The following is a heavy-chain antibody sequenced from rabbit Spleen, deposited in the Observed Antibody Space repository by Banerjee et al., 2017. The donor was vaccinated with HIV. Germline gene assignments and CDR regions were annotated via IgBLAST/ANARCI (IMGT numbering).Heavy chain of an antibody. CDR1: GFSFSSTYY. CDR3: ARDIDLDGRQSDL. J-gene: IGHJ4*01. CDR2: IYGGSGST. V-gene: IGHV1S45*01. D-gene: IGHD4-2*01. Sequence: QEQLEESGGDLVKPEGSLTLTCTASGFSFSSTYYMCWVRQAPGKGLEWIACIYGGSGSTYYASWAKGRFTISKTSSTTVTLQMTSLTAADTATYFCARDIDLDGRQSDLWGPGTLVTVS.